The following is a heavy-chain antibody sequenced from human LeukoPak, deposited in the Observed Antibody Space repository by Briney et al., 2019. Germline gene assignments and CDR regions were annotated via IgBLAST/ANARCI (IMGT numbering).Heavy chain of an antibody. CDR2: LISSGTIT. CDR3: AKNAGYSYGLYYFDY. J-gene: IGHJ4*02. Sequence: GGSLRLSCAASGFAFSNYAMSWVRQAPGKGLEWVSSLISSGTITYYADSVKGRFTISRDNSKNTVHLQMDSLRAEDSAVYYCAKNAGYSYGLYYFDYWGQGTLVTVSS. V-gene: IGHV3-23*01. D-gene: IGHD5-18*01. CDR1: GFAFSNYA.